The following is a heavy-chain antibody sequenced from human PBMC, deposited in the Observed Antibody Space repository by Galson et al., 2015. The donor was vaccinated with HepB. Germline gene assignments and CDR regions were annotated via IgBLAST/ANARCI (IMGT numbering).Heavy chain of an antibody. CDR3: ARAYDYNLYNWFDP. CDR1: GFTFSNYW. D-gene: IGHD5-12*01. Sequence: SLRLSCAASGFTFSNYWMSWVRQAPGKGLEWVAHINQGGSEKYYVDSVKGRFTISRDNAKNSLYLQMNSLRAEDTAVYYCARAYDYNLYNWFDPWSQGTLVTVSS. V-gene: IGHV3-7*01. CDR2: INQGGSEK. J-gene: IGHJ5*02.